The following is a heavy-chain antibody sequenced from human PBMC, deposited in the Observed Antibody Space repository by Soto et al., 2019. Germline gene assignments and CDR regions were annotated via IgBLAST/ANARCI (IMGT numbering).Heavy chain of an antibody. CDR1: GYSFTDYY. Sequence: QVQLVQSGAEVKKPGASVRVSCQASGYSFTDYYIHWVRQAPGQGFEWMGWINTNTGGTDYAQKSQGRVTMTRDTSITTIYLNLSGLRTDDSATYYCAKAPDFGDGVADYWGPGTLVTVSS. J-gene: IGHJ4*02. CDR2: INTNTGGT. V-gene: IGHV1-2*02. D-gene: IGHD4-17*01. CDR3: AKAPDFGDGVADY.